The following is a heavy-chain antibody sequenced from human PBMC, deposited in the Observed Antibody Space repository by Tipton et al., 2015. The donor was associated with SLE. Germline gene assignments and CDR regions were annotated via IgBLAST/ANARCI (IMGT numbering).Heavy chain of an antibody. D-gene: IGHD3-16*01. V-gene: IGHV4-39*07. J-gene: IGHJ2*01. CDR2: FYYGKST. Sequence: TLSLTCTVSGGSISRSNFYWAWIRQPPGKGLEWIGSFYYGKSTFYNPSLKSRVSISVDTSTNRLFLNLISVTAADTAVYFCARQRGYYDGTPFPPWNFDLWGRGTQVTVSS. CDR1: GGSISRSNFY. CDR3: ARQRGYYDGTPFPPWNFDL.